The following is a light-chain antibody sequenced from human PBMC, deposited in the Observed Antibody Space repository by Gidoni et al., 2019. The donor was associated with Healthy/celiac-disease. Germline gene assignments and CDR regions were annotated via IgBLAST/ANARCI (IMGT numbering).Light chain of an antibody. J-gene: IGKJ1*01. V-gene: IGKV3D-20*01. CDR1: QSVSSSY. CDR2: DAS. Sequence: VLTQSPATLSLSPGERATLSCGASQSVSSSYLAWYQQKPGLAPRLLIYDASSRATGIPDRFSGSGYGTDFTLTISRLEPEDFEVYYCQQYGSSPQTFGQGTKVEIK. CDR3: QQYGSSPQT.